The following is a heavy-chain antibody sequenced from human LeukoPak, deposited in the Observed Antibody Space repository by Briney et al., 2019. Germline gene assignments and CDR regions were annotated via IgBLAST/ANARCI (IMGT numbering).Heavy chain of an antibody. J-gene: IGHJ5*02. CDR3: ARDEGYSSRWLFDP. V-gene: IGHV3-48*02. Sequence: GGSLRLSCAASGFTFSSYRMNWGRQAPGKGLEWVSYISSGSSTIYYADSVKGRFTISRDNAKNSLYLQMNSLRDEDTAVYYCARDEGYSSRWLFDPWGQGTLVTVSS. CDR2: ISSGSSTI. D-gene: IGHD6-13*01. CDR1: GFTFSSYR.